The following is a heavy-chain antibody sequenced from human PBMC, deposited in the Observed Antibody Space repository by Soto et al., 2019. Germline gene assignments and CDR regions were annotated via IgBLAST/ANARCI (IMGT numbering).Heavy chain of an antibody. V-gene: IGHV3-53*01. CDR1: GFTVSSNY. D-gene: IGHD5-18*01. CDR3: ARVWNSYGFLLDY. J-gene: IGHJ4*02. Sequence: GGSLRLSCAASGFTVSSNYMNWVRQAPGKGLEWVSIIYGGGSTYYADSVKGRFTISRDNSKNTLYLQMNSLRAEDTAVYYCARVWNSYGFLLDYWGQGTLATVSS. CDR2: IYGGGST.